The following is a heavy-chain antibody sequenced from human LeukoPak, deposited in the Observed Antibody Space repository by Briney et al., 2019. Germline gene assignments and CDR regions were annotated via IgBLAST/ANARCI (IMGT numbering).Heavy chain of an antibody. Sequence: SVKVSCKASGYTFTSYGISWVRQAPGQGLEWMGGIIPIFGTANYAQKFQGRVTITADKSTSTAYMELSSLRSEDTAVYYCVVATYPFYFDYWGQGTLVTVSS. V-gene: IGHV1-69*06. CDR2: IIPIFGTA. D-gene: IGHD5-12*01. CDR1: GYTFTSYG. J-gene: IGHJ4*02. CDR3: VVATYPFYFDY.